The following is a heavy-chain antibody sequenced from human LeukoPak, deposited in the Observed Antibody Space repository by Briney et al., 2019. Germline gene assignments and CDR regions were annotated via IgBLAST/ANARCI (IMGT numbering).Heavy chain of an antibody. D-gene: IGHD6-19*01. Sequence: PSETLSLTCTVSGGSISSSSYYWGWLRQPPGKGLEWIESIYYSGSTYYNPSLKSRVTISVDTSKNQFSLKLSSVTAADTAVYYCARSLQWLVQIYFDYWGQGTLVTVSS. CDR2: IYYSGST. CDR1: GGSISSSSYY. J-gene: IGHJ4*02. V-gene: IGHV4-39*01. CDR3: ARSLQWLVQIYFDY.